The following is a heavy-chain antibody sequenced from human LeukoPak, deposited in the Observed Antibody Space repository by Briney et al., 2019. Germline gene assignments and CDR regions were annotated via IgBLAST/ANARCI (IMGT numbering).Heavy chain of an antibody. CDR1: GLTFSSYG. CDR3: ARDVAVVTAMTIDY. J-gene: IGHJ4*02. CDR2: IWYDGSNK. Sequence: GGSLRLSCAASGLTFSSYGMHWVRQAPGKGLEGVAVIWYDGSNKYYADSVEGRFTISRDNSKNTLYLQMNSLRAEDTAVYYCARDVAVVTAMTIDYWGQGTLVTVSS. V-gene: IGHV3-33*01. D-gene: IGHD2-21*02.